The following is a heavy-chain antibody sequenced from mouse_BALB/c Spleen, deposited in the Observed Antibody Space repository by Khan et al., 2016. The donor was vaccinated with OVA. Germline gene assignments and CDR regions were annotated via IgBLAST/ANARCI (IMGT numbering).Heavy chain of an antibody. CDR2: INPSSGYT. J-gene: IGHJ3*01. Sequence: QVQLQQSGAELARPGASVKMSCKASGYTFTSYTIHWIKQRPGQGLEWIGYINPSSGYTNYNQKFKDKATLTADKSSTTAYMQLRSLTSDDSAVCYCARDGAYYRNDGCFAYWGQGTLVTVSA. CDR3: ARDGAYYRNDGCFAY. D-gene: IGHD2-14*01. V-gene: IGHV1-4*01. CDR1: GYTFTSYT.